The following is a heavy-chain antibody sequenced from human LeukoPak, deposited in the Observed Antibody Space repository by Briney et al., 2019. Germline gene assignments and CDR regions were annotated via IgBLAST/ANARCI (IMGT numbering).Heavy chain of an antibody. J-gene: IGHJ4*02. CDR1: GGSISSYY. CDR3: AREHPSSGPEDTNTIFDY. Sequence: KPSETLSLTCTVSGGSISSYYWSWIRQPAGKGLEWIGRIYTSGSTNYNPSLKSRVTMSVDTSKNQFSLKLSSVTAADTAVYYCAREHPSSGPEDTNTIFDYWGQGTLVTVSS. D-gene: IGHD6-19*01. CDR2: IYTSGST. V-gene: IGHV4-4*07.